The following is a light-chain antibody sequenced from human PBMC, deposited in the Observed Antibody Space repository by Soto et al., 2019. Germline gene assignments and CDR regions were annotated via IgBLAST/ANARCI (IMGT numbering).Light chain of an antibody. V-gene: IGKV3-15*01. Sequence: EIVMTQSPVTLSVSPGERATLSCRASQTIGNNLAWYQQKPGQAPRLLIYAASTRATGIPARFSGRGSGTEFTLTISSLQSEDFAVYYCQQYSSRPSWTFGQGTKVEI. CDR1: QTIGNN. J-gene: IGKJ1*01. CDR2: AAS. CDR3: QQYSSRPSWT.